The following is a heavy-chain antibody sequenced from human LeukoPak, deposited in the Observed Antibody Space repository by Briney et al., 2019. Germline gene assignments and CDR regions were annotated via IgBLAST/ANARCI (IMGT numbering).Heavy chain of an antibody. CDR2: IYYSGST. CDR1: GYSISSSNW. J-gene: IGHJ6*03. Sequence: PSETLSLTCAVSGYSISSSNWWGWIRQPPGKGLEWIGYIYYSGSTNYNPSLKSRVTMSVDTSKNQFSLKLSSVTAADTAVYYCARRSVQLARFDYYYYMDVWGKGTTVTVSS. V-gene: IGHV4-28*01. D-gene: IGHD3-3*01. CDR3: ARRSVQLARFDYYYYMDV.